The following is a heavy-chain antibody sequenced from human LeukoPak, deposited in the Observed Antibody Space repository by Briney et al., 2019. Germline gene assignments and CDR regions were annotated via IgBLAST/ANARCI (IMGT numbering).Heavy chain of an antibody. Sequence: ASVKVSCKASGYTFTGYYMHWVRQAPGQGLEWMGWINPNSGGTNYAQQFQGRVTMTRDTSISTAYMELSRLRSDDTAVYYCARDHGTMVRGVIYYFDYWGQGTLVTVSS. CDR1: GYTFTGYY. V-gene: IGHV1-2*02. D-gene: IGHD3-10*01. J-gene: IGHJ4*02. CDR3: ARDHGTMVRGVIYYFDY. CDR2: INPNSGGT.